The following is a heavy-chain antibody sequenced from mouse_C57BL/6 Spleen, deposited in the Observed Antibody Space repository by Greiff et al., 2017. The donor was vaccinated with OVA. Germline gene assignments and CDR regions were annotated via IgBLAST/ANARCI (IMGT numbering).Heavy chain of an antibody. CDR2: INPGSGGT. CDR3: ARGAGKQGLDY. CDR1: GYAFTNYL. V-gene: IGHV1-54*01. Sequence: VQLQQSGAELVRPGTSVKVSCKASGYAFTNYLIEWVKQRPGQGLEWIGVINPGSGGTNYNEKFKGKATLTADKSSSTAYMQLSSLTSEDSAVYFCARGAGKQGLDYWGQGTSVTVSS. J-gene: IGHJ4*01. D-gene: IGHD2-1*01.